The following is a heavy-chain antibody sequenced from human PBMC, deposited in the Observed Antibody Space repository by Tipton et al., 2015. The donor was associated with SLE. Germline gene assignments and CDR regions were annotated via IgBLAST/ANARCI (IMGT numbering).Heavy chain of an antibody. CDR1: GFSFSDYT. CDR2: LSAGSNYR. Sequence: SLRLSCSASGFSFSDYTMNWVRQAPGRGLEWVSSLSAGSNYRFPADSVRGRFTISRDNAKNSLYLQMNSLGAEDTAVYYYARDRHYYDSSGMDVWGKGTTVTVSS. J-gene: IGHJ6*04. V-gene: IGHV3-21*01. D-gene: IGHD3-22*01. CDR3: ARDRHYYDSSGMDV.